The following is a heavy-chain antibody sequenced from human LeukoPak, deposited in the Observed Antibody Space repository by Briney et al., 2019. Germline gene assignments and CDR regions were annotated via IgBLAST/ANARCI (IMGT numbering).Heavy chain of an antibody. CDR1: GYTFTSYA. Sequence: GASVKVSCKASGYTFTSYAMHWVRQAPGQRLEWMGWINAGNGNTKYSQKFQGRVTITRDTSASTAYMELSSLRSEDTAVYYCARARGIAVAGTLDYWGQGTLVTVSS. D-gene: IGHD6-19*01. V-gene: IGHV1-3*01. J-gene: IGHJ4*02. CDR2: INAGNGNT. CDR3: ARARGIAVAGTLDY.